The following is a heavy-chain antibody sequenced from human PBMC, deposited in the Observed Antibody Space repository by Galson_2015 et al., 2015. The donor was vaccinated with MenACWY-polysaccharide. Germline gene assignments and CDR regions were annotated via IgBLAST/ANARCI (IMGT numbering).Heavy chain of an antibody. CDR1: GFTFKHYG. V-gene: IGHV3-30*02. J-gene: IGHJ4*02. CDR2: IRHDGTNE. CDR3: AKQAYSSGCDY. D-gene: IGHD6-19*01. Sequence: SLRLSCAASGFTFKHYGMHWVRQAPGKGLEWVAFIRHDGTNEDYVDSVRGRFTISRDNSKNTLYLQMSSLRTEDTAVYFCAKQAYSSGCDYWGLGTPVTVSS.